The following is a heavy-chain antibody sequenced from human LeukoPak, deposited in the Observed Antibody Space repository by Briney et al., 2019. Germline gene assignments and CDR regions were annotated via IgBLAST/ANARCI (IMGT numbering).Heavy chain of an antibody. V-gene: IGHV3-21*01. CDR2: MSSTSIYI. D-gene: IGHD3-3*02. CDR1: GFTLSIYA. Sequence: TGGCLRLSCAASGFTLSIYAMKWVRQAPGKGLEWVSSMSSTSIYIYSSDSVKGRFTISRDNPKISLYLQMNSLRDEDTSVYYCARDHLVDYCGQGTLVTVSS. J-gene: IGHJ4*02. CDR3: ARDHLVDY.